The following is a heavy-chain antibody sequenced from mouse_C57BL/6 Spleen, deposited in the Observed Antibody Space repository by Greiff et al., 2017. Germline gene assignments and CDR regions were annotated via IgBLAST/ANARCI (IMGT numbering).Heavy chain of an antibody. V-gene: IGHV1-53*01. CDR1: GYTFTSYW. Sequence: QVQLQQSGTELVKPGASVKLSCKASGYTFTSYWMHWVKQRPGQGLEWIGNINPSNGGPNYNEKFKSKATLTVDKSSSTAYMQLSSLTYEDSAVYYCARNGNYYAMDYWGKGTSVTVSS. D-gene: IGHD1-1*01. J-gene: IGHJ4*01. CDR3: ARNGNYYAMDY. CDR2: INPSNGGP.